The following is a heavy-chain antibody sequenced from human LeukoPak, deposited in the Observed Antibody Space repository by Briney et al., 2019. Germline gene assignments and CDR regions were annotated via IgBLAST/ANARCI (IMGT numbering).Heavy chain of an antibody. J-gene: IGHJ4*02. Sequence: GASAKVSCKASGYTFTSYYMHWVRQAPGQGLEWMGIINPSGGSTSYAQKFQGRVTMTRDTSTSTVYMELSSLRSEDTAVYYCARDDSSGYYREYYFDYWGQGTLVTVSS. CDR3: ARDDSSGYYREYYFDY. CDR1: GYTFTSYY. CDR2: INPSGGST. V-gene: IGHV1-46*01. D-gene: IGHD3-22*01.